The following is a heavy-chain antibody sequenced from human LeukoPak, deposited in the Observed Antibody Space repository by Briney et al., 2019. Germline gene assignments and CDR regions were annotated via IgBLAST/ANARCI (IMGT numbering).Heavy chain of an antibody. CDR3: AKDRGGPVGVHRDETGGFDY. CDR2: ISYDGSNK. D-gene: IGHD1-26*01. Sequence: QTGGSLRLSCAASGFTFSSYGMHWVRQAPGKGLEWVAVISYDGSNKYYADSVKGRFTISRDNSKNTLYLQMNSLRAEDTAVYYCAKDRGGPVGVHRDETGGFDYWGQGTLVTVSS. V-gene: IGHV3-30*18. CDR1: GFTFSSYG. J-gene: IGHJ4*02.